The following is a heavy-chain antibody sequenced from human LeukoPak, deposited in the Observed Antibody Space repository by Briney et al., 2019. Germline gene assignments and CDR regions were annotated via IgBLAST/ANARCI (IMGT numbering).Heavy chain of an antibody. D-gene: IGHD2-2*01. CDR2: TKDDGSQK. J-gene: IGHJ3*02. V-gene: IGHV3-7*01. CDR1: GFTLGSYW. Sequence: PGGSLRLSCAASGFTLGSYWIAWVRQAPGRELEWVATTKDDGSQKYYVDSVKGRFSISRDNAKNSLYLQMNSLEAEDTAVYYCAKYILYHGAFDIWGQGTMVTVSS. CDR3: AKYILYHGAFDI.